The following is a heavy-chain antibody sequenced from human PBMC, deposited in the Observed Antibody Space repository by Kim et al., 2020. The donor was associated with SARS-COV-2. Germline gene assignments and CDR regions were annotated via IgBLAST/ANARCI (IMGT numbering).Heavy chain of an antibody. CDR1: GFTFSSYG. Sequence: GGSLRLSCAASGFTFSSYGMHWVRQAPGKGLEWVAVISYDGSNKYYADSVKGRFTISRDNSKNTLYLQMNSLRAEDTAVYYCANGLLSYCGGDCLDYYYYYGMDVWGQGTTVTVSS. V-gene: IGHV3-30*18. CDR2: ISYDGSNK. J-gene: IGHJ6*02. D-gene: IGHD2-21*02. CDR3: ANGLLSYCGGDCLDYYYYYGMDV.